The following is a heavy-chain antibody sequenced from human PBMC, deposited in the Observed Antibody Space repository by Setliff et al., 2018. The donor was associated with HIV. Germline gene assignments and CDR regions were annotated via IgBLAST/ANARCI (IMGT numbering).Heavy chain of an antibody. D-gene: IGHD3-22*01. Sequence: SETLSLTCAVSGYAISSGYYWGWIRRPPGKGLEWIGSIYNRGSTYYNPSLKSRVTISVDTSKNQFSLKLSSVTAADAAVYYCASRVYYYDSSGYLREEGFDPWGQGTLVTVS. CDR3: ASRVYYYDSSGYLREEGFDP. J-gene: IGHJ5*02. CDR1: GYAISSGYY. CDR2: IYNRGST. V-gene: IGHV4-38-2*01.